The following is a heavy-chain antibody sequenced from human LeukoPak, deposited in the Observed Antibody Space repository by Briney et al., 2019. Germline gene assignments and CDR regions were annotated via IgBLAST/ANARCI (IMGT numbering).Heavy chain of an antibody. D-gene: IGHD5-24*01. CDR2: VIPIFGTA. CDR1: GGTFTSYA. CDR3: ARETGDGYNWMGY. Sequence: ASVKVSCKASGGTFTSYAISWARQAPGQGLEWMGGVIPIFGTANYAQNFQGRVTITADESTNTAYMELSSLRSEDTAVYYCARETGDGYNWMGYWGQGTLVTVSS. V-gene: IGHV1-69*01. J-gene: IGHJ4*02.